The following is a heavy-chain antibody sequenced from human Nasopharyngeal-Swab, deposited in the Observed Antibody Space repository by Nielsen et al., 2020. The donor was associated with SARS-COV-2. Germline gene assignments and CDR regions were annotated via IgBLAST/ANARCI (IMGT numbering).Heavy chain of an antibody. V-gene: IGHV3-33*06. CDR2: IWLDGSKK. Sequence: GGSLRPSCAASGSTFSNYGMHWARQAPGKGLEWVTVIWLDGSKKYYADSVKGRFTVSRDNSKNTLYLQMSSLRAEDTAVYHCAKDFSTGASGCLFDWGQGTLVTVSS. J-gene: IGHJ4*02. D-gene: IGHD6-19*01. CDR1: GSTFSNYG. CDR3: AKDFSTGASGCLFD.